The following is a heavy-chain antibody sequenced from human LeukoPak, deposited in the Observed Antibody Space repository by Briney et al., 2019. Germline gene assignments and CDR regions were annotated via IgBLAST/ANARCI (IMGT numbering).Heavy chain of an antibody. V-gene: IGHV4-39*01. CDR2: IFYSGST. CDR3: ASHSGAARPNFDY. CDR1: GGSISSSTYY. D-gene: IGHD6-6*01. Sequence: SETLSLTCTVSGGSISSSTYYWGWIRQPPGKGLEWIGSIFYSGSTYYNPSLKSRVTISADTSKNQFSLKLSSVTAADTAVYYCASHSGAARPNFDYWGQGTLASVSS. J-gene: IGHJ4*02.